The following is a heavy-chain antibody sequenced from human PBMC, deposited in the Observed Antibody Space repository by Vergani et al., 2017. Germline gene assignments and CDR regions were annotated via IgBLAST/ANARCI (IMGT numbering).Heavy chain of an antibody. CDR2: IYTSGST. V-gene: IGHV4-61*02. CDR3: ARGPDLDY. Sequence: QVQLQESGPGLVKPSQTLSLTCTVSGGSISSGSYYWRWIRQPAGKGLEWIGRIYTSGSTNYNPSLKSRVTISVDTSKNQFSLKLSSVTAADTAVYYCARGPDLDYWGQGTLVTVSS. J-gene: IGHJ4*02. CDR1: GGSISSGSYY.